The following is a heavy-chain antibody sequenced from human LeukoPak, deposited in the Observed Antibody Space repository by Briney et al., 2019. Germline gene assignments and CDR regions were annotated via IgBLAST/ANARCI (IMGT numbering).Heavy chain of an antibody. J-gene: IGHJ5*02. CDR3: ARRDYAAWFDP. CDR1: GDSITSGEYY. D-gene: IGHD4/OR15-4a*01. Sequence: SETLSLTCSVSGDSITSGEYYWAWLRQPPGKGLEWLGSVYYSGNIKYNPSLKGRVSISRDMSKNQFSLNLNSVNATDTAVYYCARRDYAAWFDPWGRGTLVTVSS. CDR2: VYYSGNI. V-gene: IGHV4-39*07.